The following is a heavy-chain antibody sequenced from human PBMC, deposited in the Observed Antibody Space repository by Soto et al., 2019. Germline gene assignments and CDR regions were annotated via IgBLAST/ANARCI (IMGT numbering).Heavy chain of an antibody. CDR2: IYWDDDE. CDR1: GFSLNTDGEG. CDR3: AHSRNLITEDAQVGDFDY. J-gene: IGHJ4*02. D-gene: IGHD3-10*01. V-gene: IGHV2-5*02. Sequence: KESGPTQVKPTQTLTLTCSFSGFSLNTDGEGVGWVRQPPGEALEWLALIYWDDDERYSPSLKTRLTITKDPPKNQVVLIMTNMDPVDTATYYCAHSRNLITEDAQVGDFDYWGQGTLVTVSS.